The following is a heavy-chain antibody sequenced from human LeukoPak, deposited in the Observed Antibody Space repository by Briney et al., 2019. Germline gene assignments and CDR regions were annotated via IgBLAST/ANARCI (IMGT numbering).Heavy chain of an antibody. V-gene: IGHV4-59*08. CDR1: GPYINNNT. Sequence: KPSEPLPHLCTDSGPYINNNTWTWIRHPPGKGLEWIGYIYSSGSANYNPSLKSRVIISGDTSKNQISLNLTSVTAADTAVYFCARHRDYYDTWGHGTLVTVSS. D-gene: IGHD3-22*01. CDR2: IYSSGSA. J-gene: IGHJ4*01. CDR3: ARHRDYYDT.